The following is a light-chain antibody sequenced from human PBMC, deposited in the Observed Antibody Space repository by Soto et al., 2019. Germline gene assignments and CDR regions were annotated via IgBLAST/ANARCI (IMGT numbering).Light chain of an antibody. CDR2: EVS. CDR1: SSDIGTYDY. J-gene: IGLJ1*01. V-gene: IGLV2-8*01. Sequence: QSVLTQPPSASGSLGQSVTISCTGTSSDIGTYDYVSWYQQHPGRAPKLIIFEVSKRPLGVPDRFSGSKSGNTASLIVSGLQPDDEAEYHCTSYTGDDFTFVFGTVTKLTVL. CDR3: TSYTGDDFTFV.